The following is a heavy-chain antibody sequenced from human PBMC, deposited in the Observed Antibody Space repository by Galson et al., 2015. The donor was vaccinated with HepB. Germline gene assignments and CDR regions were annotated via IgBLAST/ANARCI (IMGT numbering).Heavy chain of an antibody. CDR3: AKLASSGWSIKDWDTGYYYGMDV. CDR2: ISGSGGST. V-gene: IGHV3-23*01. J-gene: IGHJ6*02. D-gene: IGHD6-19*01. CDR1: GFTFSSYA. Sequence: SLRLSCAASGFTFSSYAMSWVRQAPGKGLEWVSAISGSGGSTYYADSVKGRFTISRDNSKNTLYLQMNSLRAEDTAVYYCAKLASSGWSIKDWDTGYYYGMDVWGQGTTVTVSS.